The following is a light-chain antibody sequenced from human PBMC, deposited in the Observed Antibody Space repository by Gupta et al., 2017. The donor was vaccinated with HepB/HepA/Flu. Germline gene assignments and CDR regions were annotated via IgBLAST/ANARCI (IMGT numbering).Light chain of an antibody. CDR1: NGDIGDYDY. CDR2: DVS. J-gene: IGLJ2*01. Sequence: QSALTQPASVSGSPGQPITISCTGSNGDIGDYDYVSWYQHHPGKAPKLMIYDVSNRPSGVSSRFSGSKSGNTASLTISGLHAEDEAGYYCSSYTSSSTLVLFGGGTKLTVL. CDR3: SSYTSSSTLVL. V-gene: IGLV2-14*03.